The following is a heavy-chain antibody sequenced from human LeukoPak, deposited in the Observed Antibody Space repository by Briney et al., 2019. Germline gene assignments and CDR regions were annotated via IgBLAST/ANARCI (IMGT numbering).Heavy chain of an antibody. J-gene: IGHJ6*03. CDR2: ISAYNGNT. CDR1: GYTFTSYG. D-gene: IGHD3-3*01. V-gene: IGHV1-18*01. CDR3: ARERFLEWLLPNHYYYYYYYMDV. Sequence: RASVKVSCKASGYTFTSYGISWVRQAPGQGLEWMGWISAYNGNTNYAQKLQGRVTMTTDTSTSTAYMGLRSLRSDDTAVYYCARERFLEWLLPNHYYYYYYYMDVWGKGTTVTVSS.